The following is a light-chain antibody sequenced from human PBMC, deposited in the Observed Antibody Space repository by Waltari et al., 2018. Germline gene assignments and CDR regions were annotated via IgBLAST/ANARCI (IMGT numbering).Light chain of an antibody. J-gene: IGLJ2*01. CDR3: ASWDDSLNALL. Sequence: QSVLTQPPSASGTPGQRVTISCSGSSSNIGTNTVNWYQQLPGPAPKLLIYSTNQWPPGVPDRCSGSKAGTSASLAISELQSEDEADYYCASWDDSLNALLFGGGTKLTVL. CDR2: STN. V-gene: IGLV1-44*01. CDR1: SSNIGTNT.